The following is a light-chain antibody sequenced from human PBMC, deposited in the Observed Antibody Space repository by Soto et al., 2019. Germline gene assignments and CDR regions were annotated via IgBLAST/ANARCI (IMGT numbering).Light chain of an antibody. CDR1: QSLLHSNGYSY. V-gene: IGKV2-28*01. CDR2: LGS. CDR3: MQALQTPRT. Sequence: DIVMTQSPLFLPVTPGEPASISCRSSQSLLHSNGYSYLDWYLQKPGQSPQLLIYLGSTRASGVPDRFSGSGSGTDFTLKISRVEAEDVGVYYCMQALQTPRTFGQGTKVEIK. J-gene: IGKJ1*01.